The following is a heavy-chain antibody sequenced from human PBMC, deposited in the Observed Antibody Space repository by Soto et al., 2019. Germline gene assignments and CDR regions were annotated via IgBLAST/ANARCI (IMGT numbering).Heavy chain of an antibody. D-gene: IGHD1-26*01. CDR1: VYTFTGYF. CDR2: ISPHSGGT. J-gene: IGHJ4*02. CDR3: ARDPGGSYAY. V-gene: IGHV1-2*02. Sequence: SVKVSCKASVYTFTGYFMHWVRQAPGQGLEWMGWISPHSGGTHYAQKFQGRVTMTRDTFISTAYMELNRVRSDDTAVYFCARDPGGSYAYWGQGTLVTASS.